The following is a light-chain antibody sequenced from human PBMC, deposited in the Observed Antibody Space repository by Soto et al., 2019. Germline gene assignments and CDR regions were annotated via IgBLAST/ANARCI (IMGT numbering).Light chain of an antibody. CDR1: SSNIGSKY. V-gene: IGLV1-47*01. CDR3: AAWDAGVSGPA. CDR2: RNN. Sequence: QSVLTQPPSASGTPGQRVTISCSGSSSNIGSKYVYWYQQLPGTAPKLLMYRNNQRPSGVPDRFSGSKSGTSASLAISGLRFEHEADYYCAAWDAGVSGPAFGGGTKLTV. J-gene: IGLJ2*01.